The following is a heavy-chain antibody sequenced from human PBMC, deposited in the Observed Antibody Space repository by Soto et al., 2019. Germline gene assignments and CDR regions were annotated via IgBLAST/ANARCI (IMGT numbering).Heavy chain of an antibody. CDR1: GYRFTSYW. CDR2: IFPSDSDT. CDR3: DIRDKSGSCNWLNS. J-gene: IGHJ5*01. D-gene: IGHD3-22*01. V-gene: IGHV5-51*01. Sequence: GESLKISCRTSGYRFTSYWIAWVRQMPGKGLEWMGIIFPSDSDTRYSPSFQGQVTISADRSTSTVFLQWASLKASDTAVYFCDIRDKSGSCNWLNSWGQGTMVTVSS.